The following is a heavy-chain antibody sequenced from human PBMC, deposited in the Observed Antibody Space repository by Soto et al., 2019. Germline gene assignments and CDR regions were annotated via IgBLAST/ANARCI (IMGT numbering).Heavy chain of an antibody. CDR3: ARDYSPSDY. V-gene: IGHV3-21*01. J-gene: IGHJ4*02. Sequence: PGGSLRLSCAASGFTFSSYSMNWVRQAPGKGLEWVSSISSSSSYICYADSVKGRFTISRDNAKNSLYLQMNSLRAEDTAVYYCARDYSPSDYWGQGTLVTVSS. D-gene: IGHD4-4*01. CDR2: ISSSSSYI. CDR1: GFTFSSYS.